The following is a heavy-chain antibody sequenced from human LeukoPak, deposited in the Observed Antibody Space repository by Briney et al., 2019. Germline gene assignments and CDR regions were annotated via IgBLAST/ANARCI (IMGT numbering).Heavy chain of an antibody. J-gene: IGHJ6*02. D-gene: IGHD3-10*01. Sequence: SETLSLTCIVSGGSISRSSHYWGWLRQPPGKGLEWIGTISDSGSTYYSPSLKGRVTISVDTSKNQFSLKLRFVTAADTAVYYCARQDIWFGELVVWGQGTTVTVSS. CDR2: ISDSGST. CDR3: ARQDIWFGELVV. V-gene: IGHV4-39*01. CDR1: GGSISRSSHY.